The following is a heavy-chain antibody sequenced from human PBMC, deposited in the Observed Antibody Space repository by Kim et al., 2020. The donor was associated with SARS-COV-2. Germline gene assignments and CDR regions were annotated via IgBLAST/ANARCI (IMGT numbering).Heavy chain of an antibody. V-gene: IGHV1-18*01. CDR3: ARGVTNYDILTGYEYGMDV. D-gene: IGHD3-9*01. J-gene: IGHJ6*02. CDR1: GYTFTSYG. CDR2: ISAYNGNT. Sequence: ASVKVSCKASGYTFTSYGISWVRQAPGQGLEWMGWISAYNGNTNYAQKLQGRVTMTTDTSTSTAYMELRSLRSDDTAVYYCARGVTNYDILTGYEYGMDVWGQGTTVTVSS.